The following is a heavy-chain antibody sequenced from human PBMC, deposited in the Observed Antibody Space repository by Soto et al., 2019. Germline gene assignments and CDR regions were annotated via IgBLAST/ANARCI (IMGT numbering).Heavy chain of an antibody. CDR1: GFTFSSYE. J-gene: IGHJ3*02. V-gene: IGHV3-48*03. CDR3: ARDQYYYDSSSGPFDI. CDR2: ISSSGSTI. Sequence: GGSLRLSCAASGFTFSSYEMNWVRQAPGKGLEWVSYISSSGSTIYYADSVKGRFTISRDNAKNSLYLQMNSLRAEDTAVYYCARDQYYYDSSSGPFDIWGQGTMVTVSS. D-gene: IGHD3-22*01.